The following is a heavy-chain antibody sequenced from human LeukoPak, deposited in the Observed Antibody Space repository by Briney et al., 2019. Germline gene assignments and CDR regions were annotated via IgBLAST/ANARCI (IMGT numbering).Heavy chain of an antibody. D-gene: IGHD4-17*01. CDR3: ARDLYTDYGDSGPDY. Sequence: GGSLRLSCAASGFTFSSYSMNWVRQAPGKGLEWVSSISSSSSYIYYADSVKGRFTISRDNAKNSLYLQMNSLRAEDTAVYYCARDLYTDYGDSGPDYWGQGTLVTVSS. J-gene: IGHJ4*02. V-gene: IGHV3-21*01. CDR1: GFTFSSYS. CDR2: ISSSSSYI.